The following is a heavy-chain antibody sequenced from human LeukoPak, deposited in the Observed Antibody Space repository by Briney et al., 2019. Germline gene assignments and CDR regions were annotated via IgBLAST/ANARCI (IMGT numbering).Heavy chain of an antibody. D-gene: IGHD6-13*01. J-gene: IGHJ4*02. CDR2: IYSSGSA. CDR1: GASINNNF. V-gene: IGHV4-59*08. CDR3: ARYNSPSGDFDY. Sequence: SSETLSLTCTVSGASINNNFWTWIRQPPGKGLEWIGYIYSSGSANYNPSLKSRVTISGDTSKNQISLKLTSVTAADTAVYYCARYNSPSGDFDYWGQGTLVTVSS.